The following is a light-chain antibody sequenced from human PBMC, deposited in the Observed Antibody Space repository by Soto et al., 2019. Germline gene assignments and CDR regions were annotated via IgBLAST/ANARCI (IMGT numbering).Light chain of an antibody. CDR2: GAS. CDR1: RSVSSDY. V-gene: IGKV3-20*01. J-gene: IGKJ1*01. Sequence: EIVLTQSPGTLSLSPGERATLSCRASRSVSSDYLAWYQQKPGQAPRLLIYGASSRATGIPDRFSGSGSGTDFTLTISRLEPEEFAVYYCQQYGSSPPWTFGQGTKVEIK. CDR3: QQYGSSPPWT.